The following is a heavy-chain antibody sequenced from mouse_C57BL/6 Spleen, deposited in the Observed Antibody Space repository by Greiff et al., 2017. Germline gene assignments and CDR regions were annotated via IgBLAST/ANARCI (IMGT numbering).Heavy chain of an antibody. V-gene: IGHV1-81*01. CDR2: IYPRSGNT. CDR1: GYTFTSYG. J-gene: IGHJ4*01. Sequence: VQLQQSGAELARPGASVKLSCKASGYTFTSYGISWVKQSTGQGLEWIGEIYPRSGNTYYNEKFKGKATLTADNSSSTAYMELRSLTSEDSAVYFWACITTVGATGAMDYWGQGTSGTVSS. D-gene: IGHD1-1*01. CDR3: ACITTVGATGAMDY.